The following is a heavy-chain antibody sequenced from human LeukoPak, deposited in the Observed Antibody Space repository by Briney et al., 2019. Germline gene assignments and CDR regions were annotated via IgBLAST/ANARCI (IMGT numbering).Heavy chain of an antibody. J-gene: IGHJ4*02. CDR3: ARVVRTSGYYSNPKSGSFDF. Sequence: SETLSLTCAVYGGSFSGYYWSWIRQPPGKGLEWIGEINHSGSTNYNPSLRARVTISVDTSKNQFSLKLDSVTAADTAVYYCARVVRTSGYYSNPKSGSFDFWGQGTLVTVSS. D-gene: IGHD3-3*01. CDR2: INHSGST. CDR1: GGSFSGYY. V-gene: IGHV4-34*01.